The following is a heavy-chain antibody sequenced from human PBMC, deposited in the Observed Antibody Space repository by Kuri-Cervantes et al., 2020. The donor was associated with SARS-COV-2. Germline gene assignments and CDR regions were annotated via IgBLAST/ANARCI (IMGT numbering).Heavy chain of an antibody. D-gene: IGHD4-17*01. J-gene: IGHJ6*02. CDR1: GFTFSSYS. Sequence: GESLKISCAASGFTFSSYSMNWVRQAPGKGLEWVSYISSSSSTIYYADSVKGRFTISRDNAKNSLYLQMNSLRAEDTAVYYCASGFDYGAFIPEQSDYYYGMDVWGQGTTVTVSS. CDR3: ASGFDYGAFIPEQSDYYYGMDV. V-gene: IGHV3-48*01. CDR2: ISSSSSTI.